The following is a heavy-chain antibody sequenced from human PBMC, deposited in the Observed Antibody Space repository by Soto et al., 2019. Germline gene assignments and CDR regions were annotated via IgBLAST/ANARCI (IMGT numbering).Heavy chain of an antibody. Sequence: ETLSLACTVSGGSVSSGSDYWSWIRQPPGKGLEYIGYLYYSGSTNYDPSLKSRVTKSVYTPKNQFSLELTSVTAADTAVYYCARGQAFWTGYYRMPYYFDYWGQGALVTVSS. J-gene: IGHJ4*02. CDR1: GGSVSSGSDY. D-gene: IGHD3-3*01. CDR2: LYYSGST. CDR3: ARGQAFWTGYYRMPYYFDY. V-gene: IGHV4-61*01.